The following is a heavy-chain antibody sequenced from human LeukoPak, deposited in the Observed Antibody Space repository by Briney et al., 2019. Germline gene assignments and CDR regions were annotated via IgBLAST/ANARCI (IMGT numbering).Heavy chain of an antibody. CDR1: GFTFSDYY. Sequence: GGSLRLSCAASGFTFSDYYMSWIRQAPGKGLEWVSYISSSGSTIYYADSVKGRFTISRDDAKNSLYLQMNSLRAEDTAVYYCAREEGGYYDSSGPLDYWGQGTLVTVSS. CDR2: ISSSGSTI. D-gene: IGHD3-22*01. V-gene: IGHV3-11*01. CDR3: AREEGGYYDSSGPLDY. J-gene: IGHJ4*02.